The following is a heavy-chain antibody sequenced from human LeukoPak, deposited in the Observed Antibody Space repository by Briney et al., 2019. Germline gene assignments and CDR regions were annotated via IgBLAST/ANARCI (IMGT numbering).Heavy chain of an antibody. CDR2: ISYDGSNK. CDR3: ARDREYYYDSSGYLDY. D-gene: IGHD3-22*01. J-gene: IGHJ4*02. CDR1: GFTFSSYA. Sequence: PGGSLRPSCAASGFTFSSYAMHWVRQAPGKGLEWVAVISYDGSNKYYADSVKGRFTISRDNSKNTLYLQMNSLRAEDTAVYYCARDREYYYDSSGYLDYWGQGTLVTVSS. V-gene: IGHV3-30-3*01.